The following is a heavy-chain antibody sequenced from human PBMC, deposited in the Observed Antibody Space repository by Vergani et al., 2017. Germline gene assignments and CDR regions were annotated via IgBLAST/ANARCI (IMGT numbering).Heavy chain of an antibody. CDR1: GGSFSGYY. Sequence: QVQLQQWGAGLLKPSETLSLTCAVYGGSFSGYYWSWIRQPPGKGLEWIGEINHSGSTNYNPSLKSRVPISVDTSKNQVSLKLSSVTAADTAVYYCARGTSLRGYCSGGSCYSSWNYYYYYMDVWGKGTTVTVSS. CDR3: ARGTSLRGYCSGGSCYSSWNYYYYYMDV. D-gene: IGHD2-15*01. J-gene: IGHJ6*03. V-gene: IGHV4-34*01. CDR2: INHSGST.